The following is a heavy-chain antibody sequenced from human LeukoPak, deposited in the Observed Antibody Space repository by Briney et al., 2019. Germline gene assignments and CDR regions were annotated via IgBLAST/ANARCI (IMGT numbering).Heavy chain of an antibody. CDR1: GYTFTGYY. CDR2: INPNSGGT. CDR3: AREELRYFDWLGGTFDY. Sequence: ASVKVSCKASGYTFTGYYMHWVRQAPGQGLEWMGWINPNSGGTNYAQKFQGRVTMTRDTSISTAYMELSRLRSDDTAVYYCAREELRYFDWLGGTFDYWGQGTLVTVSS. J-gene: IGHJ4*02. V-gene: IGHV1-2*02. D-gene: IGHD3-9*01.